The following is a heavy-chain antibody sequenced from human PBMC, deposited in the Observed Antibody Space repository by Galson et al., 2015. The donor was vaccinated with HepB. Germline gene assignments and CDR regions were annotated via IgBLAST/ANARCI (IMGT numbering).Heavy chain of an antibody. CDR1: GFTFSSYA. CDR3: AIPGNYYGSGSYNDAFDI. J-gene: IGHJ3*02. CDR2: ISYDGSNK. Sequence: SLRLSCAASGFTFSSYAMHWVRQAPGKGLEWVAVISYDGSNKYYADSVKGRFTISRDNSKNTLYLQMNSLRAEDTAVYYCAIPGNYYGSGSYNDAFDIWGQGTMVTVSS. D-gene: IGHD3-10*01. V-gene: IGHV3-30*04.